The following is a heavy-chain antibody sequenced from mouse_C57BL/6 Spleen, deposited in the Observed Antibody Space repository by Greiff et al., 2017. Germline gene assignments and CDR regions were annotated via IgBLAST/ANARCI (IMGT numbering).Heavy chain of an antibody. CDR2: INPGSGGT. Sequence: QVQLQQSGAELVRPGTSVKVSCKASGYAFTNYLIEWVKQRPGQGLEWIGVINPGSGGTNYNEKFKGKATLTADKSSSTADMQLSSLTSEDSAVYFCARAGIYYDYDENAMDYWGQGTSVTVSS. CDR1: GYAFTNYL. V-gene: IGHV1-54*01. D-gene: IGHD2-4*01. J-gene: IGHJ4*01. CDR3: ARAGIYYDYDENAMDY.